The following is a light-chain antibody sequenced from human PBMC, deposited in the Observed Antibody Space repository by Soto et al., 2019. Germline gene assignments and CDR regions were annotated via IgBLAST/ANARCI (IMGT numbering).Light chain of an antibody. CDR3: SSYTRSTTLVV. Sequence: QSVLTQPASVSGSPGQSITISCTGTSSDVGAYNYVSWYQQHPGKAPKLMIYDVTNRPSGVSSRFSGSKSDNTASLTISGLQAEDEADYYCSSYTRSTTLVVFGGGTQLTVL. J-gene: IGLJ2*01. CDR1: SSDVGAYNY. V-gene: IGLV2-14*01. CDR2: DVT.